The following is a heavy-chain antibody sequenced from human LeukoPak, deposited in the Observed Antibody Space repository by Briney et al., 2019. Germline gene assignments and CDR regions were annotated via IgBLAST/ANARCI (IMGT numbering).Heavy chain of an antibody. CDR2: IDASGNP. CDR3: ARGFEYSTSSRLGYYYFYMDV. D-gene: IGHD6-6*01. CDR1: GDSISSGTYY. J-gene: IGHJ6*03. V-gene: IGHV4-61*02. Sequence: PSQTLSLTCTVSGDSISSGTYYWSWIRQPAGKGLEWIGRIDASGNPNYNPSLRSRLTMSVDTSKNQFSLNLRFVTAADTAVFYCARGFEYSTSSRLGYYYFYMDVWGIGTTVTVSS.